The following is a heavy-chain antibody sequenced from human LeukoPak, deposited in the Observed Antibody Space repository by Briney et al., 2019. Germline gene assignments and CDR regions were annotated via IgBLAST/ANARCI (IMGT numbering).Heavy chain of an antibody. CDR2: INTNTGNP. J-gene: IGHJ4*02. CDR1: GYTFTGHD. V-gene: IGHV7-4-1*02. Sequence: GASVKVSCKASGYTFTGHDIHWVRQAPGQGLEWMGWINTNTGNPTYAQGVTGEFVFSLDTSSTTAYLEISSLKAADTAVYYCARDRGIQLWLEFDFWGQGTLVTVSS. CDR3: ARDRGIQLWLEFDF. D-gene: IGHD5-18*01.